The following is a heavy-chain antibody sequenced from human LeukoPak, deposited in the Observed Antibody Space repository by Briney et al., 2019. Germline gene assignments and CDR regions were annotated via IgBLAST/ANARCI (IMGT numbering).Heavy chain of an antibody. J-gene: IGHJ4*02. CDR3: ARSKLVYYFDY. D-gene: IGHD4-23*01. CDR2: ISYDGSNK. Sequence: GGSLRLSCAASGFTFSSYGMPWVRQAPGKGLEWVAVISYDGSNKYYADSVKGRFTISRDNSKNTLYLQMNSLRAEDTAVYYCARSKLVYYFDYWGQGTLVTVSS. CDR1: GFTFSSYG. V-gene: IGHV3-30*03.